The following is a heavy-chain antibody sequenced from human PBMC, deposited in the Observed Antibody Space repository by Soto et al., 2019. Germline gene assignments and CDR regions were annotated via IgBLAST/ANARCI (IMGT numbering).Heavy chain of an antibody. J-gene: IGHJ6*02. CDR1: GGSISSYY. CDR3: VRAEAVAGTDYYYYGMDV. Sequence: SETLSLTCTVSGGSISSYYWSWIRQPPGKGLEWIGYIYYSGSTNYNPSLKSRVTISVDTSKNQFSLKLSSATAADTAVYYCVRAEAVAGTDYYYYGMDVWGQGTTVTVSS. V-gene: IGHV4-59*01. CDR2: IYYSGST. D-gene: IGHD6-19*01.